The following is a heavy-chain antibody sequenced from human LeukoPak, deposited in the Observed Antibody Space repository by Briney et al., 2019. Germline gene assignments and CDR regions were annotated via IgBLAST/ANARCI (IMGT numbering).Heavy chain of an antibody. V-gene: IGHV3-48*04. CDR3: ATSYGGNSRGRSFDI. J-gene: IGHJ3*02. CDR1: GFTFSSYS. D-gene: IGHD4-23*01. Sequence: PGRSLRLSCAASGFTFSSYSMNWVRQAPGKGLEWVSYISSSGSTIYYADSVKGRFTISRDNAKNSLYLQMNSLRAEDTAVYYCATSYGGNSRGRSFDIWGQGTMVTVSS. CDR2: ISSSGSTI.